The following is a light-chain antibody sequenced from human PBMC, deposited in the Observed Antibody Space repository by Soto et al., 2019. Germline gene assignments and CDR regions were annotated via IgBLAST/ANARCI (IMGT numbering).Light chain of an antibody. CDR3: QQTSAFPRT. V-gene: IGKV1-12*01. CDR2: GAS. Sequence: DIQMTQSPSSVSASVGDRLTITCRARRDISNSLAWYQQTPGKAPKLLLRGASSLHRGVPSRFSGGGAGTEFTLTISSLQPEDFATSYCQQTSAFPRTFGQGTKVDVK. CDR1: RDISNS. J-gene: IGKJ1*01.